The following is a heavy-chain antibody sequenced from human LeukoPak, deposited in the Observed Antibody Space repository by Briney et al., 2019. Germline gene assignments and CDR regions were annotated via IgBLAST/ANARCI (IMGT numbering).Heavy chain of an antibody. CDR2: IYHSGST. CDR3: ARDRAAAGKTTYRPYYFDY. D-gene: IGHD6-13*01. V-gene: IGHV4-4*02. J-gene: IGHJ4*02. Sequence: SETLSLTCAVSGGSISSSNWWSWVRQPPGKGLEWIGEIYHSGSTNYNPSLKSRVTISVDKSKNQFSLKLSSVTAADTAVYYCARDRAAAGKTTYRPYYFDYWGKGTLVTVSS. CDR1: GGSISSSNW.